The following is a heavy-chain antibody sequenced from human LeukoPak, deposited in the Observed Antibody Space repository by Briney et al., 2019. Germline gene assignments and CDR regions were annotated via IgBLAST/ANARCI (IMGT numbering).Heavy chain of an antibody. J-gene: IGHJ4*02. Sequence: PGGSLRLSCAASGFSFSSAWMSWVRQAPGKGLEWVSAISGSGGSTYYADSVKGRFTISRDNSKNTLYLQMNSLRAEDTAVYYCAKRWGSGYDRSSDYWGQGTLVTVSS. V-gene: IGHV3-23*01. D-gene: IGHD5-12*01. CDR3: AKRWGSGYDRSSDY. CDR2: ISGSGGST. CDR1: GFSFSSAW.